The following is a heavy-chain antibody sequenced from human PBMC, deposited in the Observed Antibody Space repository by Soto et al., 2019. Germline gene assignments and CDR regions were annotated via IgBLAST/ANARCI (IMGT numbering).Heavy chain of an antibody. CDR1: GGTFSSYA. CDR2: IIPILGIA. J-gene: IGHJ6*02. Sequence: ASVKVSCKASGGTFSSYAISWVRQAPGQGLEWMGGIIPILGIANYAQKFQGRVTITADKSTSTAYMELSSLRSEDTAVYYCAAEYSYGYYYYYYGMDVWGQGTTVTVSS. D-gene: IGHD5-18*01. CDR3: AAEYSYGYYYYYYGMDV. V-gene: IGHV1-69*10.